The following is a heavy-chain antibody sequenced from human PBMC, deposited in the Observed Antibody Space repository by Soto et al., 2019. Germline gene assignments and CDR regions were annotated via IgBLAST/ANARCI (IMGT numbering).Heavy chain of an antibody. J-gene: IGHJ3*01. D-gene: IGHD2-2*01. V-gene: IGHV3-48*01. CDR2: ISSGSNTI. CDR3: AREGYCSSTSCYVEAIEF. Sequence: GGSLRLSCAASGLTFSSYSMNWVRQAPGKGLEWVSYISSGSNTIYYADSVKGRFTISRDNAKNSLYLQMNSLRAEDTAVYYCAREGYCSSTSCYVEAIEFWGQGTLVTVSS. CDR1: GLTFSSYS.